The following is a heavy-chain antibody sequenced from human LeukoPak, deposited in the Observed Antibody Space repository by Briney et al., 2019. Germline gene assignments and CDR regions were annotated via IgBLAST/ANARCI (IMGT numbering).Heavy chain of an antibody. J-gene: IGHJ4*02. CDR1: GGTFIIYA. Sequence: ASVKVSFKASGGTFIIYAISWVRQAPGQGLEWMGRIIPILGIANYAQKFQGRVTITADKSTSTAYMELSSLRSEDTAVYYCARDHPGDYWGPGTLVTVSS. CDR2: IIPILGIA. CDR3: ARDHPGDY. V-gene: IGHV1-69*04. D-gene: IGHD3-10*01.